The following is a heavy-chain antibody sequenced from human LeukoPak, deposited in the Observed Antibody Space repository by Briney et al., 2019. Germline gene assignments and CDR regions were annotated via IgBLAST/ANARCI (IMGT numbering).Heavy chain of an antibody. Sequence: PGGSLRLSCAASGFTFSVYAMSRVRQAPGKGLEWVSAISGSGRSTYYADSVKGRFTISRDNPKNTLYLQMNSLRAEDTAVYYCAKDRSGDSYDDDAFDIWGQGTMVTVSS. CDR3: AKDRSGDSYDDDAFDI. D-gene: IGHD5-18*01. V-gene: IGHV3-23*01. CDR1: GFTFSVYA. J-gene: IGHJ3*02. CDR2: ISGSGRST.